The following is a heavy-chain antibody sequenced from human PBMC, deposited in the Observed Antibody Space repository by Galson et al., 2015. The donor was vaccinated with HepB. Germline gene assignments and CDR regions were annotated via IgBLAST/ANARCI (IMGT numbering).Heavy chain of an antibody. J-gene: IGHJ4*02. CDR3: ASSNYYDSSGYSLGY. Sequence: ETLSLTCTVSGGSISSSSYYWGWIRQPPGKGLEWIGSIYYSGSTYYNPSLKSRVTISVDTSKNQLSLKLSSVTAADTAVYYCASSNYYDSSGYSLGYWGQGTLVTVSS. V-gene: IGHV4-39*01. D-gene: IGHD3-22*01. CDR1: GGSISSSSYY. CDR2: IYYSGST.